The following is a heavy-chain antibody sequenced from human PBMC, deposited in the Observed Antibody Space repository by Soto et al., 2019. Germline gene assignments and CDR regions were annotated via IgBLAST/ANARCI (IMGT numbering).Heavy chain of an antibody. D-gene: IGHD3-22*01. CDR3: ARVGPSGYADY. CDR2: IYSGASA. J-gene: IGHJ4*02. V-gene: IGHV3-53*01. Sequence: GGSLRLSCVASGFRVSYNYMTWVRQAPGKGLEWVSIIYSGASAYYSDSVRGRFIISTDNSKNTLYLQMYGLRAGDTAVYYCARVGPSGYADYWGQGTLVTVSS. CDR1: GFRVSYNY.